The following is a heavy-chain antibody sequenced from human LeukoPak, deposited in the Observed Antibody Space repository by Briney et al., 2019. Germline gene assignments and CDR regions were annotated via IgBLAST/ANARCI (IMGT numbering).Heavy chain of an antibody. J-gene: IGHJ4*02. CDR1: GESLNSYY. CDR2: IYESGTT. V-gene: IGHV4-34*01. D-gene: IGHD2-15*01. Sequence: SETLSLTCAVYGESLNSYYWSWVRQPPGEGLEWIGEIYESGTTEYNPSLKSRVTISMVPSKQQFSLSLSSMTAADTAVYYRARGAWATRLGSWGLGTPVIVSS. CDR3: ARGAWATRLGS.